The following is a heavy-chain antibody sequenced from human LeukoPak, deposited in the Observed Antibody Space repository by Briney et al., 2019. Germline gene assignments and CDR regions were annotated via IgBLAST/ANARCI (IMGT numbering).Heavy chain of an antibody. D-gene: IGHD5-24*01. CDR3: AREGRNGYNEGYFDY. CDR1: GYTFTGYY. J-gene: IGHJ4*02. CDR2: INPNSGGT. V-gene: IGHV1-2*02. Sequence: ASVMVSCKASGYTFTGYYMHWVRQAPGQGPDWMGWINPNSGGTKYAQNFQGRVTLTTDTSINTAYMELSSLRSDDTAVYYCAREGRNGYNEGYFDYWGQGTLVTVSS.